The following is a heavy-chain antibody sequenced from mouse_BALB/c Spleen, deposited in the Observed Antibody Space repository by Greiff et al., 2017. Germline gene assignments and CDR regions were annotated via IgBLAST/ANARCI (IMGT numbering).Heavy chain of an antibody. J-gene: IGHJ3*01. CDR3: ARHGTALSTMITAWFAY. Sequence: DVQLVESGGGLVKPGGSLKLSCAASGFTFSSYAMSWVRQTPEKRLEWVATISSGGSYTYYPDSVKGRFTISRDNAKNTLYLQMSSLRSEDTAMYYCARHGTALSTMITAWFAYWGQGTLVTVSA. D-gene: IGHD2-4*01. CDR1: GFTFSSYA. CDR2: ISSGGSYT. V-gene: IGHV5-9-3*01.